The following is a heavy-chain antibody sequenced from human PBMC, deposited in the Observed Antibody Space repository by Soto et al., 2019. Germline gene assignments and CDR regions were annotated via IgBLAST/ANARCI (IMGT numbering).Heavy chain of an antibody. CDR3: ERSMVRGVMDSGMDV. CDR2: IDWDDDK. V-gene: IGHV2-70*04. J-gene: IGHJ6*02. Sequence: SGPTLVNPTQTLTLTCTFSGFSLSTSGMRVSWIRQPPGKALEWLARIDWDDDKFYSTSLKTRLTISKDTSKNQVVLTMTNMDPVDTATYYCERSMVRGVMDSGMDVSGQGTTVTVYS. D-gene: IGHD3-10*01. CDR1: GFSLSTSGMR.